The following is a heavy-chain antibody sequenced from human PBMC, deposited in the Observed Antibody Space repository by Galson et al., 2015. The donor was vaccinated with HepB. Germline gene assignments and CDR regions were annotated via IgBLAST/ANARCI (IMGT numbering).Heavy chain of an antibody. V-gene: IGHV2-5*02. CDR1: GFSLSTSGVG. CDR3: AHRLGYCSSTSCYEVWFDP. J-gene: IGHJ5*02. Sequence: ALVKPTQTLTLTCTFSGFSLSTSGVGVGWIRQPPGKALEWLALIYWDDDKRYSPSLKSRLTITKDTSKNQVVLTMTNMDPVDTATYYCAHRLGYCSSTSCYEVWFDPWGQGTLVTVSS. CDR2: IYWDDDK. D-gene: IGHD2-2*01.